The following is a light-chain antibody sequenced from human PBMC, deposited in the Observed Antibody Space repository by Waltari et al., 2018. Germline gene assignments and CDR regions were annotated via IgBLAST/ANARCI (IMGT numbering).Light chain of an antibody. CDR1: QNVITNS. V-gene: IGKV3-20*01. J-gene: IGKJ3*01. CDR3: QNYGGSSLFT. CDR2: GAS. Sequence: IVLTQPPATLSLSPGERATLSCRPRQNVITNSLAWYQHKPGQAPRLLIYGASKRATGVPEGFSGSGSGTDFSLTISRLETEDFAVYYCQNYGGSSLFTFGPGTKVDFK.